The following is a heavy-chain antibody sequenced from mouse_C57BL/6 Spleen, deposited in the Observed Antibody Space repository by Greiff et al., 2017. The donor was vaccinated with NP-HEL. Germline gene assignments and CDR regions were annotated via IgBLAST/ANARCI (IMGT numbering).Heavy chain of an antibody. Sequence: EVQGVESGGGLVKPGGSLKLSCAASGFTFSSYAMSWVRQTPEQRLEWVATISDGGSYTYYPDNVKGRFTISRDNAKNNLYLQMSHLKSEDTAMYYCARDRAYYSNYAYFDYWGQGTTLTVSS. CDR2: ISDGGSYT. CDR1: GFTFSSYA. J-gene: IGHJ2*01. V-gene: IGHV5-4*01. D-gene: IGHD2-5*01. CDR3: ARDRAYYSNYAYFDY.